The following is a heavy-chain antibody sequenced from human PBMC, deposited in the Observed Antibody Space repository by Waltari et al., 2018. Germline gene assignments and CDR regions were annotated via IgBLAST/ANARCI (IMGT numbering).Heavy chain of an antibody. V-gene: IGHV3-20*01. CDR1: GFTFADSG. D-gene: IGHD3-10*01. CDR3: ASLGHKLHGYGSGSPFDY. CDR2: INWNGGST. Sequence: EVQLVESGGGVVRPGGSLRLSCAASGFTFADSGLSWVRQAPGQGLEWVSGINWNGGSTGYADSVKGRFTISRDNAKNSLYLQMNSLRAEDTALYHCASLGHKLHGYGSGSPFDYWGQGTLVTVSS. J-gene: IGHJ4*02.